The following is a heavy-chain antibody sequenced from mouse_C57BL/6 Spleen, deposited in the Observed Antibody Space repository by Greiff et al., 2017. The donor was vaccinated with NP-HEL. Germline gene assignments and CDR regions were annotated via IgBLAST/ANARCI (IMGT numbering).Heavy chain of an antibody. J-gene: IGHJ1*03. CDR1: GYTFTSYW. Sequence: QVQLQQPGAELVMPGASVKLSCKASGYTFTSYWMHWVKQRPGQGLEWIGEIDPSDSYTNYNQKFKGKSTLTVDKSSSTAYMQLSSLTSEDSAVYYCARNGNGGYFDVWGTGTTVTVSS. V-gene: IGHV1-69*01. CDR3: ARNGNGGYFDV. CDR2: IDPSDSYT. D-gene: IGHD1-1*01.